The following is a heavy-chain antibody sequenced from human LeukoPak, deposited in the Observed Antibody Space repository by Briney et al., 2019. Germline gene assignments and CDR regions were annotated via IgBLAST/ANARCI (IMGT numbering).Heavy chain of an antibody. J-gene: IGHJ4*02. Sequence: SETLSLTCTVSGGSVRSYYWSWIRQPAGKGLEWIGRIYASGSTNYNPSLKSRVTMSVDTSKNQFSLKLSSVTAADTAVYYCARDTRAEMGIAYWGQGTLVTVSS. D-gene: IGHD5-24*01. CDR1: GGSVRSYY. V-gene: IGHV4-4*07. CDR2: IYASGST. CDR3: ARDTRAEMGIAY.